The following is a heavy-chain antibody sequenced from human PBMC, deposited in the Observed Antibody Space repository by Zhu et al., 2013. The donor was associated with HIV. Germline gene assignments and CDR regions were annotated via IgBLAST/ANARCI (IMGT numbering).Heavy chain of an antibody. D-gene: IGHD2-15*01. V-gene: IGHV1-18*01. CDR2: ISANHGNT. Sequence: QVHLVQSGDELKKPGASVKVSCKASGYIFTSYGITWVRQAPGQGLEWLGWISANHGNTTYNQNFQGRLTMTTDTSTSTAYLELRSLRSDDTAVYYCARHCSGGGCYLDTYYYAMDVVGPRDHGHRL. CDR1: GYIFTSYG. CDR3: ARHCSGGGCYLDTYYYAMDV. J-gene: IGHJ6*02.